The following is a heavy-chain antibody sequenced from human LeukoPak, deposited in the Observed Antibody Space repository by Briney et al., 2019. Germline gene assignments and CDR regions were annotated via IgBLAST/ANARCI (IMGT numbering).Heavy chain of an antibody. CDR2: IYIDGSDK. V-gene: IGHV3-30*18. J-gene: IGHJ4*02. CDR3: ANLALPFYLFDY. Sequence: GGSLRLSCAASGFTFSSFGMHWVRQAPGKGLEWVAVIYIDGSDKYYGDSVKGRFTISRDNSKNTLYLQMNSLRAEDTAVYYCANLALPFYLFDYWGQGALVTVS. CDR1: GFTFSSFG. D-gene: IGHD2-15*01.